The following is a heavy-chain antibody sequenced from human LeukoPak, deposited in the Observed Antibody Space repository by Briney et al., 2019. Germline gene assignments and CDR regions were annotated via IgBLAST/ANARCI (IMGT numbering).Heavy chain of an antibody. V-gene: IGHV1-18*01. CDR1: GYTFTSYG. CDR3: AREGSGPLLEYYFDY. D-gene: IGHD6-19*01. Sequence: GASVKVSCKASGYTFTSYGISWVRQAPGQGLEWMGWISAYNGNTNYAQKLQGRVTMTTDTSTSTAYMELRSLRSDDTAVYYCAREGSGPLLEYYFDYWGQGTLVTVSS. J-gene: IGHJ4*02. CDR2: ISAYNGNT.